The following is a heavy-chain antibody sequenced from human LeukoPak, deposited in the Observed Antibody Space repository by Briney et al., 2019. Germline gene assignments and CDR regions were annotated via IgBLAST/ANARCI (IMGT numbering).Heavy chain of an antibody. CDR3: ARDSTTPYYYYMDV. J-gene: IGHJ6*03. CDR2: IYTSGST. CDR1: GGSISSGSYY. V-gene: IGHV4-61*02. D-gene: IGHD2/OR15-2a*01. Sequence: SETLSLTCTVSGGSISSGSYYWRWIRQPAGKGLEWIGRIYTSGSTNYNPSLKSRVTISVDTSKNQFSLKLSSVTAADTAVYYCARDSTTPYYYYMDVWGKGTTVTVSS.